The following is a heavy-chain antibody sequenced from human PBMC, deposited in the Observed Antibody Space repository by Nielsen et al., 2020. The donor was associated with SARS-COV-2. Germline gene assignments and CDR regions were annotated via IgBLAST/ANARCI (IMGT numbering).Heavy chain of an antibody. Sequence: GESLKISCAASGFTFSSYSMNWVRQAPGKGLEWVSSISSSSYIYYADSVKGRFTISRDNAKNSLYLQMNSLRAEDTAVYYCARVFLVYELPLPPGIWGQGTMVTVSS. V-gene: IGHV3-21*01. CDR2: ISSSSYI. J-gene: IGHJ3*02. CDR3: ARVFLVYELPLPPGI. D-gene: IGHD3-3*01. CDR1: GFTFSSYS.